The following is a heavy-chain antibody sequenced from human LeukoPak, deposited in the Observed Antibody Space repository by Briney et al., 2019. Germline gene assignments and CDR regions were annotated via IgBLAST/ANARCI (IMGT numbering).Heavy chain of an antibody. CDR3: ARGTYSSGWYDI. CDR1: GYIFTGYY. V-gene: IGHV1-2*02. J-gene: IGHJ3*02. Sequence: ASVKVSCKASGYIFTGYYMHWVRQAPGQGLEWMGWINPNSGDTNYAQKFQGRVTMTRDTSISTAYMELSRLRSDDTAVYYCARGTYSSGWYDIWGQGTMVTVSS. D-gene: IGHD6-19*01. CDR2: INPNSGDT.